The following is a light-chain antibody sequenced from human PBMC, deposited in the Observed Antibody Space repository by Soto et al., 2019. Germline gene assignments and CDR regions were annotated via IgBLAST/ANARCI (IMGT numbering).Light chain of an antibody. CDR1: QTVNSDY. V-gene: IGKV3-20*01. Sequence: ETVLPQSPGTVSLSPGERATLSCTTSQTVNSDYLAWYQQKPGQAPRLLIYVVFNRATGIPDRSSGSGSGTYFALTISGLEPEGSAVYYCQHYDGSPRTFGQGTNLEI. J-gene: IGKJ2*01. CDR3: QHYDGSPRT. CDR2: VVF.